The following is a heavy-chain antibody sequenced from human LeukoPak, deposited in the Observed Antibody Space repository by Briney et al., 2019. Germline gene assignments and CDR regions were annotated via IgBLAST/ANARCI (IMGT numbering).Heavy chain of an antibody. CDR1: GGSISSSSYY. J-gene: IGHJ1*01. CDR3: VRDHYYDSSGYTFRH. V-gene: IGHV4-61*01. Sequence: PSETLSLTCTVSGGSISSSSYYWGWIRQPPGKGLEWIGYIYYSGSTSYNPSLKSRVTISVDTSKNQFSLKLRSVTVADTAVYYCVRDHYYDSSGYTFRHWGQGTLVSVSS. CDR2: IYYSGST. D-gene: IGHD3-22*01.